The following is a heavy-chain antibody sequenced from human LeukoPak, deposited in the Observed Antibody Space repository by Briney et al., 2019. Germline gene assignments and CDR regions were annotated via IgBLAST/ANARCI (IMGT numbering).Heavy chain of an antibody. Sequence: SETLSLTCTVSGGSISSGGYYWSWIRQHPGKGLEWIGYIYYSGSTYYNPSLKSRVTISVDTSKNQFSLKLSSVTAADTAVYYCARDGYSSSSFTPFDYWGQGTLVTVSS. J-gene: IGHJ4*02. D-gene: IGHD6-6*01. CDR3: ARDGYSSSSFTPFDY. V-gene: IGHV4-31*03. CDR2: IYYSGST. CDR1: GGSISSGGYY.